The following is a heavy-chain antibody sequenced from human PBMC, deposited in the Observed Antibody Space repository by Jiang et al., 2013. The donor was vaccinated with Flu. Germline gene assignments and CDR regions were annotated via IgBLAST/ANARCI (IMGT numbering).Heavy chain of an antibody. CDR3: TREDY. Sequence: SGAEVKKPGASVKVSCKTSGYTFTGYYLHWVRQAPGQGLEWMGWINSNTGGTNYAQKFQGRVTVTRDTSVSTAYMELNSLTSDDTAVYYCTREDYWGQGTLVTVSS. CDR2: INSNTGGT. CDR1: GYTFTGYY. V-gene: IGHV1-2*02. J-gene: IGHJ4*02.